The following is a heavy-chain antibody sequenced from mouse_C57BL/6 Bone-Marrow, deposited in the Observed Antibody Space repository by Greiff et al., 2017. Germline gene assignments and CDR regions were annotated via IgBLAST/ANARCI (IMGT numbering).Heavy chain of an antibody. V-gene: IGHV1-72*01. CDR3: ARSERRGYYYAMDY. Sequence: QVQLQQPGAELVKPGASVKLSCKASGYTFTSYWMHWVKQRPGRGLEWIGRIDPNSGGTKYNEKFKSKATLTVDKPSSTAYMQLSSLTSVDSAVYDCARSERRGYYYAMDYWGQGTSVTVSS. CDR1: GYTFTSYW. CDR2: IDPNSGGT. J-gene: IGHJ4*01.